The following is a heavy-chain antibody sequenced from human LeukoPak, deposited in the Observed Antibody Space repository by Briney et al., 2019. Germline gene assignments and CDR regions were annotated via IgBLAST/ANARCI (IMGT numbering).Heavy chain of an antibody. J-gene: IGHJ6*03. CDR1: GGSISSYY. Sequence: SETLSLTCTVSGGSISSYYWSWIRQSPVKGLEGLGYIFPSGSAFYNPSLESRVTISLGTSENQFSLRLISVTAADTAVYYCARRNHYFYYMDVWGKGTTVTVSS. CDR2: IFPSGSA. CDR3: ARRNHYFYYMDV. V-gene: IGHV4-4*09. D-gene: IGHD1-14*01.